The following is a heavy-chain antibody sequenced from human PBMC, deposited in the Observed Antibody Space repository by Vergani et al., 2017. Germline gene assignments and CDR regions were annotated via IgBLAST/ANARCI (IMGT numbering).Heavy chain of an antibody. J-gene: IGHJ4*02. CDR1: GYTFTNYY. CDR3: ARPHGDILPPDPRRLGY. Sequence: QVLLVQSGAEVKKPGASVRVSCKTSGYTFTNYYIHWVRQAPGQGLEWMGIINPSGGSTTYAQQFQGRLTMTRDTSTSTVYMELSYLRSEDTAVYYCARPHGDILPPDPRRLGYWGQGTLVTVSS. V-gene: IGHV1-46*03. CDR2: INPSGGST.